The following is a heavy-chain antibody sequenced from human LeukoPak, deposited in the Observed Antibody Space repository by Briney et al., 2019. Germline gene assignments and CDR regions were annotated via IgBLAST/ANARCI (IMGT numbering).Heavy chain of an antibody. D-gene: IGHD2-8*02. CDR2: IFPSGGEI. J-gene: IGHJ4*02. CDR1: GFTFSTFA. CDR3: ATYRQVLLPFES. V-gene: IGHV3-23*01. Sequence: GGSLRLSCAASGFTFSTFATIWVRQPPGKGLEWVSSIFPSGGEIHYADSVRGRFTISRDNSKSTLSLQMNSLRAEDTAIYYCATYRQVLLPFESWGQGTLVIVSS.